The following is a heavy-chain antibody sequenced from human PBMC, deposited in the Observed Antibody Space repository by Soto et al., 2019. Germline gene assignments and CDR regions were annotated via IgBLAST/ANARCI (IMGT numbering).Heavy chain of an antibody. Sequence: LSLTCAVYGRSFSGYYWSWIRQPPGKGLEWIGEINHSGSTNYNPSLKSRVTISVDTSKNQFSLKLSSVTAADTAVYYCARAGSSWYRAGWFDPWGQGTLVTVSS. CDR2: INHSGST. J-gene: IGHJ5*02. CDR3: ARAGSSWYRAGWFDP. D-gene: IGHD6-13*01. V-gene: IGHV4-34*01. CDR1: GRSFSGYY.